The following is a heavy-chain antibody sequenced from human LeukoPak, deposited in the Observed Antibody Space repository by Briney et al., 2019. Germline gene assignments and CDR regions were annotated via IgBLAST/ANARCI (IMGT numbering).Heavy chain of an antibody. CDR3: ARASYAGPFDY. J-gene: IGHJ4*02. V-gene: IGHV4-59*01. D-gene: IGHD3-16*02. CDR2: IYYSGST. Sequence: SETLSLTCTVSGGSISSYYWSWIRQPPGKGLEWIGYIYYSGSTNYNPSPKSRVTISVDTSKNQFSLKLSSVTAADTAVYYCARASYAGPFDYWGQGTLVTVSS. CDR1: GGSISSYY.